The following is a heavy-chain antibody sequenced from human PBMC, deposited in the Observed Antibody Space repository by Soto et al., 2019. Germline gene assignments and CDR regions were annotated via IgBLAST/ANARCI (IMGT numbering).Heavy chain of an antibody. J-gene: IGHJ4*01. CDR1: GFTFSSYA. CDR3: VKGGAGVIGVNGDC. D-gene: IGHD2-21*01. Sequence: PGGSLRLSCAASGFTFSSYAMSWVRQAPGKGLEWVSAISGSGVSTYYADSVKGRFTISRDNSKNTLYLQMNSLRAEDTAVYYCVKGGAGVIGVNGDCWGYGPMVTFSS. V-gene: IGHV3-23*01. CDR2: ISGSGVST.